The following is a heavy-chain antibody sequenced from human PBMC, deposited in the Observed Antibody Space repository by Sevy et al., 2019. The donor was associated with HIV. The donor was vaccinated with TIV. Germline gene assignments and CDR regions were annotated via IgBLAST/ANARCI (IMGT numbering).Heavy chain of an antibody. CDR1: GITFSGYA. Sequence: GGSLRLSCAASGITFSGYAMNWVRQAPGKGLDWVSTIYGSAGVTYYADSVKGRFTISRDNSKDTLFLQMNNLRAEDTAVYYCAEGRFASTGSFDAFDIWGRGTLVTVSS. CDR3: AEGRFASTGSFDAFDI. D-gene: IGHD2-8*02. V-gene: IGHV3-23*01. CDR2: IYGSAGVT. J-gene: IGHJ3*02.